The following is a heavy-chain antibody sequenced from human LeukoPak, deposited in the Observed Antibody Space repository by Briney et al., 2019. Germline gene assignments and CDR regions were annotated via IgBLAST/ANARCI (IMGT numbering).Heavy chain of an antibody. CDR3: ASLMAYARGGYSYGY. CDR1: GGSISSSSYY. CDR2: IYYSGST. Sequence: SETLSLTCTVSGGSISSSSYYWGWIRQPPGKGLEWIGSIYYSGSTYYNPSLKSRVTISVDTSKNQFSLKLSSVTAADTAVYYCASLMAYARGGYSYGYWGQGTLVTVSS. V-gene: IGHV4-39*01. J-gene: IGHJ4*02. D-gene: IGHD5-18*01.